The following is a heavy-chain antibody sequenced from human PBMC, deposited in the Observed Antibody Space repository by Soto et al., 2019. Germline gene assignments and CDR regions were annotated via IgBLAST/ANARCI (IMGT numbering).Heavy chain of an antibody. CDR3: ARQSPPTTSYGEYFGYYYMDV. J-gene: IGHJ6*03. Sequence: SETLSLTCTVSGGSISSSSYYWGWIRQPPGKGLEWIGSIYYSGSTYYNPSLKSRVTISVDMSKNLFSLKLSSVTAADTAVYYCARQSPPTTSYGEYFGYYYMDVGGTGTTVT. CDR2: IYYSGST. V-gene: IGHV4-39*01. CDR1: GGSISSSSYY. D-gene: IGHD1-26*01.